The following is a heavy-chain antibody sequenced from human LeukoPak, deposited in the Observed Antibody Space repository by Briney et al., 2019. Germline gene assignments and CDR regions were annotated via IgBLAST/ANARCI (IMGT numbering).Heavy chain of an antibody. V-gene: IGHV4-59*01. CDR3: ARRVVEMATISFDY. CDR1: GGSISSYY. CDR2: IYYSGST. Sequence: PSETLSLTCTVSGGSISSYYWSWIRQPPGKGLEWIGYIYYSGSTNYNPSLKSRVTISVDTSKNQFSLKLSSVTAADTAVYYCARRVVEMATISFDYWGQGTLVTVSS. D-gene: IGHD5-24*01. J-gene: IGHJ4*02.